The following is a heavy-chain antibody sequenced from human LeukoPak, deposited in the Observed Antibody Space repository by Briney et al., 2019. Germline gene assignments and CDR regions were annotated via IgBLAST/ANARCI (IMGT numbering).Heavy chain of an antibody. CDR2: IYFSGST. CDR1: GGSISSSSYY. J-gene: IGHJ1*01. V-gene: IGHV4-39*01. CDR3: ARHSPKQQLAHVGYFQH. Sequence: PSETLSLTCTVSGGSISSSSYYWGWIRQPPGKGLEWIGSIYFSGSTYYNPSLKSRVTISVDTSKNQFSLKLSSVTAADTAVYCCARHSPKQQLAHVGYFQHWGQGTLVTVSS. D-gene: IGHD6-13*01.